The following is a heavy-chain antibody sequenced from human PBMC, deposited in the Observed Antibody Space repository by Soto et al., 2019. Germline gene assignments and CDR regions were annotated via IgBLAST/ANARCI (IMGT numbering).Heavy chain of an antibody. Sequence: QVQLQQWGAGLLKPSETLSLTCAVYGGSFSGYYWSWIRQPPGKGLEWIGEINHSGSTNYNPSLKSRVTTSVDTSKNQFSLKLSSVTAAYTAVYYCARGSERGGYYFVDYFDYWGQGTLVTVSS. CDR2: INHSGST. V-gene: IGHV4-34*01. J-gene: IGHJ4*02. D-gene: IGHD3-10*01. CDR3: ARGSERGGYYFVDYFDY. CDR1: GGSFSGYY.